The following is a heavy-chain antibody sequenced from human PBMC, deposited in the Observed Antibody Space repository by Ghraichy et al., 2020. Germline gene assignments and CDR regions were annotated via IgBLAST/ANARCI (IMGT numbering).Heavy chain of an antibody. D-gene: IGHD3-10*01. CDR1: GYTFTSYY. CDR2: INPSGGST. Sequence: ASVKVSCKASGYTFTSYYMHWVRQAPGQGLEWMGIINPSGGSTSYAQKFQGRVTMTRDTSTSTVYMELSSLRSEDTAVYYCARSALSPALPSAEFGDPRYYYMDVWGKGTTVTVSS. CDR3: ARSALSPALPSAEFGDPRYYYMDV. J-gene: IGHJ6*03. V-gene: IGHV1-46*01.